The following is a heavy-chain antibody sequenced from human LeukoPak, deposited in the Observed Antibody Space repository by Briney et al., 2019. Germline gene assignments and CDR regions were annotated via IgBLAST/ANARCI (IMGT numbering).Heavy chain of an antibody. CDR3: ARDHKGYCSSTSCSYYYYYYMDV. V-gene: IGHV4-4*07. CDR2: IYTSGST. Sequence: TSSETLSLTCTVSGGSISSYYWSWIRQPAGKGLEWIGRIYTSGSTNYNPSLKSRVTMSVDTSKNQFSLKLSSVTAADTAVYYCARDHKGYCSSTSCSYYYYYYMDVWGKGTTVTVS. D-gene: IGHD2-2*01. CDR1: GGSISSYY. J-gene: IGHJ6*03.